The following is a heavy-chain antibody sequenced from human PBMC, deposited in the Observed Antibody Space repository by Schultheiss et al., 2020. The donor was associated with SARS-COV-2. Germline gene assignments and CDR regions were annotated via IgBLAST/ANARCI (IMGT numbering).Heavy chain of an antibody. Sequence: SETLSLTCTVSGGSISSGGYYWSWIRQHPGKGLEWIGYIYYSGSTNYNPSLKSRVTMSVDTSKNQFSLKLSSVTAEDTAVYYCARDLGEYDFWSGDLDYWGQGTLVTVSS. V-gene: IGHV4-61*08. CDR3: ARDLGEYDFWSGDLDY. CDR1: GGSISSGGYY. CDR2: IYYSGST. D-gene: IGHD3-3*01. J-gene: IGHJ4*02.